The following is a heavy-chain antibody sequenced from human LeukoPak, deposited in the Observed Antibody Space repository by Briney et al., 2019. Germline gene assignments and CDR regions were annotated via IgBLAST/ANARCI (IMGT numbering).Heavy chain of an antibody. CDR1: GFTFSDYW. CDR3: ARDERLLSFLK. J-gene: IGHJ4*02. CDR2: IKSDGGLT. V-gene: IGHV3-74*01. D-gene: IGHD3-3*01. Sequence: GGSLRLSCAASGFTFSDYWMHWVRHAPGKGLVWVSRIKSDGGLTNYADSVKGRFTISRDNSKNTLYLQMNSLRAEDTAIYYCARDERLLSFLKWGQGTLVTVSS.